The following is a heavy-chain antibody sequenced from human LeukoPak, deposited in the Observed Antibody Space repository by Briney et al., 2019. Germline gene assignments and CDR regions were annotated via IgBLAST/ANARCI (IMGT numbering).Heavy chain of an antibody. V-gene: IGHV4-39*07. Sequence: PSETLSLTCTVSGGSISSSSYYWGWIRQPPGKGLEWIGSIYYSGSTYYNPSLKSRVTISVDTSKNQFSLKLSSVTAADTAVYYCARGLTFKWELYYFDYWGQGTLVTVSS. D-gene: IGHD1-26*01. CDR3: ARGLTFKWELYYFDY. CDR2: IYYSGST. J-gene: IGHJ4*02. CDR1: GGSISSSSYY.